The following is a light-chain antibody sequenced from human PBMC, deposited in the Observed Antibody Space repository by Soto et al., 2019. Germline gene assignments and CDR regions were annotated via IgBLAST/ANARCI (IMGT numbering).Light chain of an antibody. CDR1: QSVAKNY. J-gene: IGKJ1*01. Sequence: EIVLTQSPGTLSLSPGEGATLSCRASQSVAKNYLAWYQQEPGQAPRLLIYGPSSRATGIPDRFSGSGSGTDFTLTISILEPEDFAVYYCHQYASSPQTFGQGTKVEIK. V-gene: IGKV3-20*01. CDR3: HQYASSPQT. CDR2: GPS.